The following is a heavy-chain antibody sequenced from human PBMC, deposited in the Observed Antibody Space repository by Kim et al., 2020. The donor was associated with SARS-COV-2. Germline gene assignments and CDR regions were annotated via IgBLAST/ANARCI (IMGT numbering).Heavy chain of an antibody. CDR1: GGSISSYY. CDR3: ARDDYDILTGYSPYWYFDL. D-gene: IGHD3-9*01. CDR2: IYTSGST. V-gene: IGHV4-4*07. J-gene: IGHJ2*01. Sequence: SETLSLTCTVSGGSISSYYWSWIRQPAGKGLEWIGRIYTSGSTNYNPSLKSRVTMSVDTSKNQFSLKLSSVTAADTAVYYCARDDYDILTGYSPYWYFDLWGRGTLVTVSS.